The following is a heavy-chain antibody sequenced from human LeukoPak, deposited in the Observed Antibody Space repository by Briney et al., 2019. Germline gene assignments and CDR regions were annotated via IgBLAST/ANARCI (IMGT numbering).Heavy chain of an antibody. J-gene: IGHJ6*03. CDR3: ARGRRGRHGYYYYYMDV. Sequence: SETLSLTCTVSGGSISSYYWGWIRQPPGKGLEWIGEINHSGSTNYNPSLKSRVTISVDTSKNQFSLKLSSVTAADTAVYYCARGRRGRHGYYYYYMDVWGKGTTVTVSS. CDR2: INHSGST. CDR1: GGSISSYY. D-gene: IGHD3-10*01. V-gene: IGHV4-34*01.